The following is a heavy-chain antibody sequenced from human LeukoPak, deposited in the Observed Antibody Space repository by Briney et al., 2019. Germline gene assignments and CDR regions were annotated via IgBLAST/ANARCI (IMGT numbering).Heavy chain of an antibody. V-gene: IGHV3-7*01. D-gene: IGHD3-16*01. Sequence: GGSLRLSCAASGFTFTDHWMAWVRQAPGKGLEWGSHINLDGGQKYYGDSVRGRFTISRDNAKNSLHLQMNRLRAEDTAVYYCAREGDYLDYWGQGTLVTVSS. CDR2: INLDGGQK. CDR3: AREGDYLDY. J-gene: IGHJ4*02. CDR1: GFTFTDHW.